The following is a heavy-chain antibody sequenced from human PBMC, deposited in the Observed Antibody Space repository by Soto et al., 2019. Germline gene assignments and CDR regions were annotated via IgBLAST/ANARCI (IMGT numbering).Heavy chain of an antibody. CDR2: ISGSGGST. CDR3: AKGSGYDILTGYYYFDY. CDR1: GFTFSSYA. D-gene: IGHD3-9*01. Sequence: GGSLRLSCAASGFTFSSYAMSWVRQAPGKGLEWGSAISGSGGSTYYADSVKGRFTISRDNSKNKLYLQMNSLRAEDTAVYYCAKGSGYDILTGYYYFDYWGQGTLVTVSS. V-gene: IGHV3-23*01. J-gene: IGHJ4*02.